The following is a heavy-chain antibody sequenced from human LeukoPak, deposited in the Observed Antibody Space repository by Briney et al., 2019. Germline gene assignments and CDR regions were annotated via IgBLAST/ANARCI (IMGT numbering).Heavy chain of an antibody. Sequence: SETLSLTCAVYGGSFSGYYWSWIRQPPGKGLEWIGEINHSGSTNYNPSLKSRVTISVDTSKNQFSLKLSSVTAADTAVYHCASYKRAPAAIDYWGQGTLVTVSS. CDR1: GGSFSGYY. V-gene: IGHV4-34*01. CDR3: ASYKRAPAAIDY. CDR2: INHSGST. D-gene: IGHD2-2*01. J-gene: IGHJ4*02.